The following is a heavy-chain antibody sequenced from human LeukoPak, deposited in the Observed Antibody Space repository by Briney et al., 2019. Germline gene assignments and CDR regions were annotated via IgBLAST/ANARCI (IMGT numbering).Heavy chain of an antibody. J-gene: IGHJ6*02. CDR1: GFTVSSNY. V-gene: IGHV3-53*01. CDR3: ARDQYYYGSGSTQYYYGMDV. D-gene: IGHD3-10*01. CDR2: IYSGGST. Sequence: PGGSLRLSCAASGFTVSSNYMSWVRQAPGKGLEWVSVIYSGGSTYYADSVKGRFTISRDNSKNTLYLQMNSLRAEDTAVYYCARDQYYYGSGSTQYYYGMDVWGQGTTVTVSS.